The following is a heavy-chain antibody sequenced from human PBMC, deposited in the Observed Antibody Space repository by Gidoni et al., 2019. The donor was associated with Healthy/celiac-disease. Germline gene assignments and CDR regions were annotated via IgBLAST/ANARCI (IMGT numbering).Heavy chain of an antibody. D-gene: IGHD1-26*01. CDR3: ARGSGSYYY. V-gene: IGHV4-34*01. CDR2: INHSGST. Sequence: QVQLQQWGAGLLKPSETLSLTCAVYGGSFGGYYWSWIRQHPGKGLEWIGEINHSGSTNYNPSLKSRVTISVDTSKNQFSLKLSSVTAADTAVYYCARGSGSYYYWGQGTLVTVSS. J-gene: IGHJ4*02. CDR1: GGSFGGYY.